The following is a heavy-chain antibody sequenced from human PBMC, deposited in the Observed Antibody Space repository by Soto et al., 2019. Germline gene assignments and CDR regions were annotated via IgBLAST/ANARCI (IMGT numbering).Heavy chain of an antibody. Sequence: GGSLRLSCAASGFTFSSYGMHWVRQAPGKGLEWVAVISYDGSNKYYADSVKGRFTISRDNSKNTLYLQMNSLRAEDTAVYYCAKDLELAFDIWGQGTMVTVSS. D-gene: IGHD3-10*01. CDR2: ISYDGSNK. V-gene: IGHV3-30*18. CDR3: AKDLELAFDI. CDR1: GFTFSSYG. J-gene: IGHJ3*02.